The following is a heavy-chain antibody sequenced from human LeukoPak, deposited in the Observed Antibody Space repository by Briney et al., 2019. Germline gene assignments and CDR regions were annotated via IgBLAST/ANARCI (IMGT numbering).Heavy chain of an antibody. V-gene: IGHV3-21*01. CDR2: ISSSSSYI. Sequence: GGSLRLSCAASGFTFSSYSMNWVRQAPGKGLEWVSSISSSSSYIYYADSVKGRFTISRGNAKNSLYLQMNSLRAEDTAVYYCARDSQGTSGYYYMDVWGKGTPVTVSS. CDR3: ARDSQGTSGYYYMDV. D-gene: IGHD2-2*01. J-gene: IGHJ6*03. CDR1: GFTFSSYS.